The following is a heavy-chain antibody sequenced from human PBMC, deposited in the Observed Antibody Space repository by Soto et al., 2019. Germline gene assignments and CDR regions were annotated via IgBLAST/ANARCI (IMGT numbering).Heavy chain of an antibody. Sequence: QVQLVQSGAEVRQRASSVKVSCKTSGGTFSSYAISWVRQAPGQGLEWMGGIVPIVDTSTYAQKFQGRVTITADESTSTCYMELSSLRSDDTAVYYCVRVVAIPGYPDNWGQGTLVIVSS. J-gene: IGHJ4*02. CDR3: VRVVAIPGYPDN. CDR2: IVPIVDTS. V-gene: IGHV1-69*12. CDR1: GGTFSSYA. D-gene: IGHD5-12*01.